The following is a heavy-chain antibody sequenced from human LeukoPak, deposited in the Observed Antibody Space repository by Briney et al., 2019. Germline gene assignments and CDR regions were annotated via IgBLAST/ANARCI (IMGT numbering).Heavy chain of an antibody. V-gene: IGHV4-39*01. CDR2: HYYSGFT. D-gene: IGHD6-13*01. J-gene: IGHJ6*02. CDR1: GDSISSSTYF. Sequence: PSESLSLTCTVSGDSISSSTYFWGWLRPPPGKGLEWIGTHYYSGFTNYNPSRQSPVSISVATSPYQFSLRLLSATATATAVYSRARHQGVAAAQTFYGMDVWCQGTTVTVSS. CDR3: ARHQGVAAAQTFYGMDV.